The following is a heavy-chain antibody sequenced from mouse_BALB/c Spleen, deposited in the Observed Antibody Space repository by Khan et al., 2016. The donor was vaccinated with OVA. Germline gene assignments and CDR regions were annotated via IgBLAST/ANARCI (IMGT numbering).Heavy chain of an antibody. CDR3: ARTARIKY. V-gene: IGHV3-2*02. Sequence: EVQLQESGPGLVKPSQSLSLSCTVTGYSITSGYVWYWIRQFPGNKLEWMGYISYSGSTNYNPSLKSRISITRDTSKNQFFLQLNSVTTEDTATXYCARTARIKYWGQGTTLTVSS. CDR2: ISYSGST. D-gene: IGHD1-2*01. CDR1: GYSITSGYV. J-gene: IGHJ2*01.